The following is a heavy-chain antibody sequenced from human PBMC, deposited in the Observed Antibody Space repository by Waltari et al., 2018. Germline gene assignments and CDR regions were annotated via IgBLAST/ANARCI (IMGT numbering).Heavy chain of an antibody. CDR1: GDSITNPYL. D-gene: IGHD2-15*01. CDR3: ARDRGRGLNLDS. V-gene: IGHV4-4*02. J-gene: IGHJ4*02. CDR2: VHGSGRT. Sequence: QLQLQESGPGLVQPSGTLSLTCAVSGDSITNPYLWNWVRQSPGKGLAWIGQVHGSGRTNYNPSFASRITVTLDPYNSQFSLKVASATAADTAVYYCARDRGRGLNLDSWGPGTLVTVSP.